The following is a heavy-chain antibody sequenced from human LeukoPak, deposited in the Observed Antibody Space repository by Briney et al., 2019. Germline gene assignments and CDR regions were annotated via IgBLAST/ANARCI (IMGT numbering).Heavy chain of an antibody. CDR2: IKQDGSEK. Sequence: PGGSLRLSCAASGFTFSSYWMRWVRQAPGKGLEWVANIKQDGSEKYYVDSVKGRFTISRDNAKNSLYLQMNSLRAEDTAVYYCARVDYYGGTYYMAVWGKGTTVTVSS. CDR3: ARVDYYGGTYYMAV. V-gene: IGHV3-7*01. CDR1: GFTFSSYW. D-gene: IGHD3-10*01. J-gene: IGHJ6*03.